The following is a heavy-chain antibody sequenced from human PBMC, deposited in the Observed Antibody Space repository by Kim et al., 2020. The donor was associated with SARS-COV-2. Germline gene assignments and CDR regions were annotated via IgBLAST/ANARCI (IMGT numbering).Heavy chain of an antibody. V-gene: IGHV4-39*01. CDR3: ARHEVRVVVAATSGWFDP. CDR1: GGSISSSSYY. J-gene: IGHJ5*02. Sequence: SETLSLTCTVSGGSISSSSYYWGWIRQPPGKGLEWIGSISYSGSTYYNPSLKSRVTISVDTSKNQFSLKLSSVTAADTAVYYCARHEVRVVVAATSGWFDPWGQGTLVTVSS. D-gene: IGHD2-15*01. CDR2: ISYSGST.